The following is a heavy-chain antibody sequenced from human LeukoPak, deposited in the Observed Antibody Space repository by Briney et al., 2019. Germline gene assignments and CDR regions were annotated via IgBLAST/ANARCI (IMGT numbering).Heavy chain of an antibody. D-gene: IGHD6-19*01. CDR3: ARETLTQWLVRGNYYGMDV. J-gene: IGHJ6*02. CDR2: ISSYNGNT. CDR1: GYTFTSYG. Sequence: RASVKVSCKASGYTFTSYGISWVRQAPGQGLEWMGWISSYNGNTNYAQKLQGRVTMTTDTSTSTAYMELRSLRSEDTAVYYCARETLTQWLVRGNYYGMDVWGQGTTVTVSS. V-gene: IGHV1-18*01.